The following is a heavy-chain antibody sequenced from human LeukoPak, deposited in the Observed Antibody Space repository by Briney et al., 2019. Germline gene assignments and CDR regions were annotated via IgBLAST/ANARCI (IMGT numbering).Heavy chain of an antibody. CDR2: IGTAGDT. CDR3: ARRYGSNYGPLAF. V-gene: IGHV3-13*01. D-gene: IGHD5-18*01. J-gene: IGHJ4*02. Sequence: LAGGSLRLSCAASGFTFSTHDMHWVRHATGKGLEWVSAIGTAGDTYYPGSVKGRSTVSREGGKNSLYLQMNSLRAGDTAVYYCARRYGSNYGPLAFWGQGTLVTVSS. CDR1: GFTFSTHD.